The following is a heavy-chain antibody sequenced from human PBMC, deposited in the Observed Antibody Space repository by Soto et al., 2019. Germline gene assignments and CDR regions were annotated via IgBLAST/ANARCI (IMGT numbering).Heavy chain of an antibody. D-gene: IGHD6-6*01. CDR1: GFTFSDYY. CDR3: ARDRRGIAARPGNWFDP. J-gene: IGHJ5*02. Sequence: GGSLRLSCAASGFTFSDYYMSWIRQAPGKGLEWVSYISSSSSYTNYADSVKGRFTISRDNAKNSLYLQMNSLRAEDTAVYYCARDRRGIAARPGNWFDPWGQGTLVTVSS. CDR2: ISSSSSYT. V-gene: IGHV3-11*06.